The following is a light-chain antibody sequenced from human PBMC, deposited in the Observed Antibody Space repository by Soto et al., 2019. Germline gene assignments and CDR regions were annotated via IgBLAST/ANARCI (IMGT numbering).Light chain of an antibody. CDR1: SSDLGGYTY. CDR2: DVT. CDR3: SSYTTSSTLVV. V-gene: IGLV2-14*03. Sequence: QSALTQPASVSGSPGQSITISCTGTSSDLGGYTYVSWYQQYPGKVPKLMIYDVTNRPSGVSNRFSGSKSGNTASLTISGLQAEDEGVYFCSSYTTSSTLVVFGGGTKLTVL. J-gene: IGLJ2*01.